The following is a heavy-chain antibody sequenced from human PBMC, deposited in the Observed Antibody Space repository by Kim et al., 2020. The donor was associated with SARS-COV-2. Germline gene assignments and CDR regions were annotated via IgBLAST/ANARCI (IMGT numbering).Heavy chain of an antibody. CDR1: GFTFSTYS. J-gene: IGHJ6*02. CDR2: ISITSSHI. D-gene: IGHD1-1*01. V-gene: IGHV3-21*01. Sequence: GGSLRLSCAASGFTFSTYSFNWVRQAPGKGLEWVSSISITSSHIYYEDSLKGRFIISRDDAKNSVYLQMNSLRADDTAVYYCSREADPNGRTPFGMDVWGPETTVIVSS. CDR3: SREADPNGRTPFGMDV.